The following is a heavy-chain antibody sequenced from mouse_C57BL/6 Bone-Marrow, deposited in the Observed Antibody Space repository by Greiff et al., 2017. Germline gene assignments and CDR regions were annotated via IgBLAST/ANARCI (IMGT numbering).Heavy chain of an antibody. CDR2: INPSDSDT. CDR3: ARRRGGFAY. V-gene: IGHV1-74*01. CDR1: GYTFTSYW. J-gene: IGHJ3*01. Sequence: VQLQQPGAELVKPGASVKVSCKASGYTFTSYWMYWVKQRPGQGLEWIGRINPSDSDTNYKQKFKGKVTLTVDKSSSTAYMQLSSLTSEDSAVYYCARRRGGFAYWGQGTLVTVSA.